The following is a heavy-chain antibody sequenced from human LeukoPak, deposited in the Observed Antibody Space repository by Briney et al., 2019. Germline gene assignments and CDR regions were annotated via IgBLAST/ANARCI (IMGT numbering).Heavy chain of an antibody. CDR1: GGTFNTYG. CDR2: IIPVLEMA. Sequence: SVKVSCKVPGGTFNTYGITWVRQAPGQGLGWMGRIIPVLEMATYAQKYEGRVKITADKSTTTIYLFLSSLTSDDTAVYYCARGRNYFDYWGQGSLVTVSS. V-gene: IGHV1-69*04. J-gene: IGHJ4*01. CDR3: ARGRNYFDY.